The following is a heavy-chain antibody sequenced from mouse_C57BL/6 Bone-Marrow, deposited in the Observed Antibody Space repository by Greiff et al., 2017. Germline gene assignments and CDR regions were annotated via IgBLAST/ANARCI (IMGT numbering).Heavy chain of an antibody. CDR1: GFNIKDDY. D-gene: IGHD1-1*01. J-gene: IGHJ3*01. Sequence: VQLKESGAELVRPGASVKLSCTASGFNIKDDYMHWVKQRPEQRREWIGWIDPENGDTEYVSKFQGKATITADTSSNTAYLQPSSLTSEDTAVYYCTIHYYGSRSFAYWGRGTVVTVSA. V-gene: IGHV14-4*01. CDR3: TIHYYGSRSFAY. CDR2: IDPENGDT.